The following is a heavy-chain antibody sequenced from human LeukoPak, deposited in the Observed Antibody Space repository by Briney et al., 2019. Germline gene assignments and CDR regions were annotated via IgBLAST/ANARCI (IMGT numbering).Heavy chain of an antibody. V-gene: IGHV1-69*04. J-gene: IGHJ4*02. Sequence: SVKVSCKASGGTFSSYAISWVRQAPGQGLEWMGRIIPILGIANYAQKFQGRVTITPDKSTSTAYMELSSLRSEDTAVYYCARASIVGATWDYWGQGTLVTVSS. CDR2: IIPILGIA. CDR1: GGTFSSYA. CDR3: ARASIVGATWDY. D-gene: IGHD1-26*01.